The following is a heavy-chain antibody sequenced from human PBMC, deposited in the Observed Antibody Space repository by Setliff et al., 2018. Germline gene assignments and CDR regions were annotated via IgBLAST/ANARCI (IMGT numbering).Heavy chain of an antibody. D-gene: IGHD2-21*02. Sequence: ASVKVSCKASGYSFTGYYIHWVRQAPGQGLEWMGRINPSSGATNFAQKFQGKVTMTRDSSTMTAYMELNSLRPEDTAMYYCAREEVIVMTVNNYYYYMDIWGKGTTVTVSS. CDR3: AREEVIVMTVNNYYYYMDI. V-gene: IGHV1-2*06. CDR1: GYSFTGYY. CDR2: INPSSGAT. J-gene: IGHJ6*03.